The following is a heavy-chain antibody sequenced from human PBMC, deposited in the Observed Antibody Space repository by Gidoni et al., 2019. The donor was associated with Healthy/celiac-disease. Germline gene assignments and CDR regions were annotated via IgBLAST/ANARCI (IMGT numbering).Heavy chain of an antibody. D-gene: IGHD1-1*01. J-gene: IGHJ4*02. CDR1: GFTFSSYS. Sequence: EVKLVEYGGGLVKPGGSLSITCAASGFTFSSYSMNWVRQAPGKGLEWVSSISSSSSYIYYADSVKGRFTISRDNAKNSLYLQMNSLRAEDTAVYYCARVPGTTTGGDYWGQGTLVTVSS. CDR3: ARVPGTTTGGDY. CDR2: ISSSSSYI. V-gene: IGHV3-21*01.